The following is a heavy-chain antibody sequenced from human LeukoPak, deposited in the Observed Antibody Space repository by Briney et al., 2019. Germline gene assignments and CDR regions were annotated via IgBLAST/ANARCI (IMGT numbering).Heavy chain of an antibody. CDR3: AKSDHGNGDFDY. CDR2: IHAGGTT. Sequence: GGSLRLSCAVSGFTVSSNYMNWVRQAPGKGLEWVSVIHAGGTTFYADSVKGRFTISRDNSKNTLYLQMNSLRADDTAVYYCAKSDHGNGDFDYWGQGTLVTVSS. V-gene: IGHV3-53*01. D-gene: IGHD1-26*01. J-gene: IGHJ4*02. CDR1: GFTVSSNY.